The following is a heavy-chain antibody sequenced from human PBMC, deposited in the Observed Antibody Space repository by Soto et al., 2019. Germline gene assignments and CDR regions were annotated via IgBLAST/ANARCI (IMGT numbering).Heavy chain of an antibody. CDR2: MIPDSGRT. Sequence: QVQLVQSGADMKKPGASVKVSCKASGYTFTNHDINWVRQVPGQGLEWMGWMIPDSGRTRYAQKFQGRVSLTRNTTSSTAYMEVTSLKSEDSAVYYCARGDQFGFGVDFWGQGTLVTVSS. CDR3: ARGDQFGFGVDF. V-gene: IGHV1-8*01. D-gene: IGHD3-10*01. J-gene: IGHJ4*02. CDR1: GYTFTNHD.